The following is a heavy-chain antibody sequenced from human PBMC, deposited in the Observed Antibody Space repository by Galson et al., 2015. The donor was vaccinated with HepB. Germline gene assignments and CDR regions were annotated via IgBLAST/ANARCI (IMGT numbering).Heavy chain of an antibody. CDR1: GYTFTSYG. V-gene: IGHV1-18*04. CDR2: INPYNGGI. D-gene: IGHD3-10*01. Sequence: SVKVSCKASGYTFTSYGITWVRQAPGQGLEWVGWINPYNGGINYAQKLQGRVTMTTDTSTAYMELRSLRSDDTAVYYCARGPWFGELTGILVLQHWGQGTLVTVSS. CDR3: ARGPWFGELTGILVLQH. J-gene: IGHJ1*01.